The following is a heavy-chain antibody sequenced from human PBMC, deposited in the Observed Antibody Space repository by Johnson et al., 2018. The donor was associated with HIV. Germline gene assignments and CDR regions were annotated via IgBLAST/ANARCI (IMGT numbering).Heavy chain of an antibody. D-gene: IGHD7-27*01. V-gene: IGHV3-NL1*01. J-gene: IGHJ3*02. Sequence: QVQLVESGGGVVQPGGSLRLSCAASGFTFSSYGMHWVRQAPGKGLQWVSGISWDSGRIGYTDSVKDRFTISRDNAKNSLYLQMNSLRAEDTAVYYCARENWGQRMNAFDIWGQGTMVTVSS. CDR3: ARENWGQRMNAFDI. CDR1: GFTFSSYG. CDR2: ISWDSGRI.